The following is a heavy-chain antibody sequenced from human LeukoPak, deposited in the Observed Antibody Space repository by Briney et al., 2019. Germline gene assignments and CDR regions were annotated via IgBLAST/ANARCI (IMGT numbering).Heavy chain of an antibody. D-gene: IGHD6-25*01. CDR1: GGSISSYY. CDR2: IYYSGST. V-gene: IGHV4-59*01. CDR3: ARAVAAHFDY. J-gene: IGHJ4*02. Sequence: PSETLSLTCTVSGGSISSYYWSWIRQPPGKGLEWIGYIYYSGSTNYNPSLKSRVTISVDTSKNQFSLKLSSVTAADTAVYYCARAVAAHFDYWGQGTLVTVSS.